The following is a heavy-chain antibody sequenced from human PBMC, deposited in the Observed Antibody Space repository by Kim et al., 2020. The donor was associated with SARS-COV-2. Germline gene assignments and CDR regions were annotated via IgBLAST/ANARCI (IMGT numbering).Heavy chain of an antibody. CDR2: IYYAGNT. CDR1: GASITSSKHY. CDR3: ARSPNMASCGGDCLGFES. D-gene: IGHD2-21*02. J-gene: IGHJ4*02. Sequence: SETLSLNCSVSGASITSSKHYWGWIRQPPGKGLEWIGSIYYAGNTYYRPSLKSRITIFVDTSKNQVYLNLRSVTAADTAFYYCARSPNMASCGGDCLGFESWGQGTLVTVSS. V-gene: IGHV4-39*01.